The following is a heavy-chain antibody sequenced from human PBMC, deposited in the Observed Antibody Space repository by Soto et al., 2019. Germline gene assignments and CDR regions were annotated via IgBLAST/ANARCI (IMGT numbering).Heavy chain of an antibody. V-gene: IGHV4-30-4*08. CDR2: IYYSGST. J-gene: IGHJ6*02. CDR3: ARMKEEGNYYYYGMDV. CDR1: GGSISSSSYY. Sequence: SETLSLTFTVSGGSISSSSYYWGWIRQPPGKGLEWIGYIYYSGSTYYNPSLKSRVTISVDTSKNQFSLKLSSVTAADTAVYYCARMKEEGNYYYYGMDVWGQGTTVTVSS.